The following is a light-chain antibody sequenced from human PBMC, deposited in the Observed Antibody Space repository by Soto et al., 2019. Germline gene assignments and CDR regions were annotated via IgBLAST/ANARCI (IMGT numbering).Light chain of an antibody. Sequence: EIVLTQSPGALSLSPGERAILSCRASQSLSSNYLAWYRQKPGQAPRLLIYATSSRATGIPDRFSASGSGTDCTLTISRLEPEDSAVYYCQQFGYFGGGTKVEIK. V-gene: IGKV3-20*01. CDR1: QSLSSNY. CDR3: QQFGY. CDR2: ATS. J-gene: IGKJ4*01.